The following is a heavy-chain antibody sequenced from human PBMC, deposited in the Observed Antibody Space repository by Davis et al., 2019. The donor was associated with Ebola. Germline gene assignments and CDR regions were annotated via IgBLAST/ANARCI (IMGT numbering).Heavy chain of an antibody. Sequence: GESLKISCQASGYTFTSHWISWVRQTPGKGLERLGRIEPGDCYTNYSPSFQGHVTISADKSLSTAYLQWSSLRASDTAIYYCARHPSGYLFVTKFDPWGQGTLVTVSS. V-gene: IGHV5-10-1*01. CDR2: IEPGDCYT. J-gene: IGHJ5*02. D-gene: IGHD3-10*01. CDR3: ARHPSGYLFVTKFDP. CDR1: GYTFTSHW.